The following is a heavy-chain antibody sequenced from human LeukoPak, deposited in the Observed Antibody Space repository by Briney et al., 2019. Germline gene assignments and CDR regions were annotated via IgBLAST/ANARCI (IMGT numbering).Heavy chain of an antibody. CDR1: GFTFSRDW. Sequence: AGGSLRLSCAASGFTFSRDWMHWVRQAPGRGRGWVSRIRDDGSITTYADSVQGRFTISGDNAKSTVFLQMNSLRVEDTAVYFCVRRYYEYNVYGRHFDCWGQGILVIVSS. V-gene: IGHV3-74*03. CDR2: IRDDGSIT. J-gene: IGHJ4*02. D-gene: IGHD5/OR15-5a*01. CDR3: VRRYYEYNVYGRHFDC.